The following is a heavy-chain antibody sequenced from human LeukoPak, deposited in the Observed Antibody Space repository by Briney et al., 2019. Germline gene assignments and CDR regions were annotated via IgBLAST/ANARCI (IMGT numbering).Heavy chain of an antibody. CDR1: GYTLSDYY. J-gene: IGHJ4*02. Sequence: ASVKVSCKAYGYTLSDYYMHWVRQAPGQGLEWMGWINPNGGGTNYAQKFQGRVTMTRDTSISTAYMELSRLRSDDTAVYYCAVLWFGADKRHFDYWGQGTLVTVSS. V-gene: IGHV1-2*02. CDR2: INPNGGGT. CDR3: AVLWFGADKRHFDY. D-gene: IGHD3-10*01.